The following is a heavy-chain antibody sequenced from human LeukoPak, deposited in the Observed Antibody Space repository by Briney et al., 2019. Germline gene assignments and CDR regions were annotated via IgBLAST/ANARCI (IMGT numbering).Heavy chain of an antibody. D-gene: IGHD3-22*01. Sequence: SETLSLTCTVSGGSISSGGYYWSWIRQHPGKGLEWIGYIYYSGSTYYNPSLKSRVTISVDTSKNQFSLKLSSVTAADTAVYYCARDSDYYDSSGPPGYWGQGTLVTVSS. CDR2: IYYSGST. CDR1: GGSISSGGYY. J-gene: IGHJ4*02. V-gene: IGHV4-31*03. CDR3: ARDSDYYDSSGPPGY.